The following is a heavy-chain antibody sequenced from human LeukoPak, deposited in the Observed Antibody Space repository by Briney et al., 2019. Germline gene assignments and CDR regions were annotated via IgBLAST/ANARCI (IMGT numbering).Heavy chain of an antibody. J-gene: IGHJ5*02. CDR1: GGSISSYY. CDR3: AGGVQLSWFDP. V-gene: IGHV4-59*12. Sequence: SETLSLTCTVSGGSISSYYWSWIRQPPGKGLEWIGYIYNSGSTNYNPSLKSRVTISVDTSKNQFSLRLSSVTAADTAVYYCAGGVQLSWFDPWGHGTLVTVSS. CDR2: IYNSGST. D-gene: IGHD2-2*01.